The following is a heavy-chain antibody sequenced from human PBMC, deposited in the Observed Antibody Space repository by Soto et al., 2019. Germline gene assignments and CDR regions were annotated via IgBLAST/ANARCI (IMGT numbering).Heavy chain of an antibody. D-gene: IGHD4-17*01. CDR3: ARDYGDYDNWFDP. J-gene: IGHJ5*02. CDR2: FDPEDGET. CDR1: GYTLTELS. Sequence: ASVKVSCKVSGYTLTELSMHWVRQAPGKGLEWMGGFDPEDGETIYAQKFQGRVTMTRDTSISTAYMELTRLRSDDTAVYYCARDYGDYDNWFDPWGQGTLVTVSS. V-gene: IGHV1-24*01.